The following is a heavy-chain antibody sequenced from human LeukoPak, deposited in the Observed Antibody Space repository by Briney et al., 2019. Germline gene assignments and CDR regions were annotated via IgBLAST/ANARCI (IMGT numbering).Heavy chain of an antibody. CDR1: GYTFSSYG. CDR3: AKAGAGDTARGVYYFDD. V-gene: IGHV3-30*02. CDR2: IRYDGSNK. J-gene: IGHJ4*02. Sequence: HSGGSLRLSCAASGYTFSSYGVHWVRQAPGKGLEWVGFIRYDGSNKYYADSVKGRFTSSRDNSKNTLYLQLNSVRAEHAAVYYGAKAGAGDTARGVYYFDDRCQGSLVTVFS. D-gene: IGHD5-18*01.